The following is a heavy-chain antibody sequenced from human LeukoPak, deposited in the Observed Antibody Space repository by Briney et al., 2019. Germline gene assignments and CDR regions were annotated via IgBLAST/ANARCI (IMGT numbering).Heavy chain of an antibody. Sequence: GGSLRLSCAASGFTFSSYWMHWVRQAPGKGRVWVSRINSDGSSTSYADSVKGRFTISRDNAKNTLYLHMNSLRGEDTAAYYCARDRSSSSDYWGQGTLVTVSS. V-gene: IGHV3-74*01. J-gene: IGHJ4*02. CDR1: GFTFSSYW. D-gene: IGHD2-2*01. CDR3: ARDRSSSSDY. CDR2: INSDGSST.